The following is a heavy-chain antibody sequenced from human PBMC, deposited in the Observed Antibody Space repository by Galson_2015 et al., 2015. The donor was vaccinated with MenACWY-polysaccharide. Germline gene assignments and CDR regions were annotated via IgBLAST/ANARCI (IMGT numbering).Heavy chain of an antibody. CDR3: ARTCPPYSRTWYECFDY. Sequence: CAISGDSVSSNSAAWNWIRQSPSRGLEWLGRTYYRSKWYHDYPVSVKSRITINPDTSKNQFSLRLNSVTPDDTALYYCARTCPPYSRTWYECFDYWAQGTLVTVSS. CDR2: TYYRSKWYH. D-gene: IGHD6-13*01. CDR1: GDSVSSNSAA. J-gene: IGHJ4*02. V-gene: IGHV6-1*01.